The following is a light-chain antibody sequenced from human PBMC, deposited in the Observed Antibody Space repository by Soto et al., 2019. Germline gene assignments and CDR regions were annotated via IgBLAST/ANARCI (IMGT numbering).Light chain of an antibody. CDR3: LQTLQMPPT. Sequence: DVVMTQTPHSLSVAPGQPASISCKSSQSLLHITGENYLAWYLQKPGQSPQLLIYLGSSRSSGVPARFSGSGSDTDFTLKISGVEAEDVGVYYCLQTLQMPPTFCQGTKVDI. V-gene: IGKV2-28*01. J-gene: IGKJ1*01. CDR1: QSLLHITGENY. CDR2: LGS.